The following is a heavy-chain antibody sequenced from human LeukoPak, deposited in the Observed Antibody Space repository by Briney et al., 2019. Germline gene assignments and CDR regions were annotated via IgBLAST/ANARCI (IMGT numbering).Heavy chain of an antibody. CDR2: INHSGST. Sequence: PSETLSLTCAVYGGSFSDYYWSWVRQPPGKGLEWIGEINHSGSTNYNPSLKSRVTISVDTSRNQFSLKLSSVTAADTAVYYCARGRVPAAPANYWGQGTLVTVSS. V-gene: IGHV4-34*01. CDR1: GGSFSDYY. CDR3: ARGRVPAAPANY. J-gene: IGHJ4*02. D-gene: IGHD2-2*01.